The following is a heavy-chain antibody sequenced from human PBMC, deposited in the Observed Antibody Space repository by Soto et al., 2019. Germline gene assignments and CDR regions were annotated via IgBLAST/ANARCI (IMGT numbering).Heavy chain of an antibody. CDR3: ARVGATDKYYYYFCGIEV. Sequence: QVQLVQSGAEVKKPGSSVKVSCKASGGTFSSYAISWVRRAPGQWLEWMGGIIPIFGTANYAQKFQGRVTNTAEKTTSTADMELSSLRAEDTAVYYCARVGATDKYYYYFCGIEVWGQGTTVTVSS. CDR2: IIPIFGTA. J-gene: IGHJ6*02. D-gene: IGHD1-26*01. CDR1: GGTFSSYA. V-gene: IGHV1-69*06.